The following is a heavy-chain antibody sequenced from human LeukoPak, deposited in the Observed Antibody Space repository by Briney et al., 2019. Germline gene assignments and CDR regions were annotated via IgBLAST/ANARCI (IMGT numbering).Heavy chain of an antibody. V-gene: IGHV3-53*01. CDR2: IYSGGRT. D-gene: IGHD5-24*01. CDR3: ARESRDGYNFGAFDI. J-gene: IGHJ3*02. CDR1: GFIVSSNY. Sequence: GGSLRLSCAASGFIVSSNYMSWVRQAPGKGLEWVSVIYSGGRTYYADSVKGRFTISRHNSKNTLYLQMNSLRAEDTAVYYCARESRDGYNFGAFDIWGQGTMVTVSS.